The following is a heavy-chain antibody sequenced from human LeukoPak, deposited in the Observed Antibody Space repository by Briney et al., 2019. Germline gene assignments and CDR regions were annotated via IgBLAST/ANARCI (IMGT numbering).Heavy chain of an antibody. Sequence: PGGSLRLSCEVSGFSFNVYEMNWVRQAPGKGLEWVSYISSSSSYTNYADSVKGRFTISRDNAKNSLYLQMNSLRADDTAVYYCARSGSHDYWGQGTLVTVSS. D-gene: IGHD1-26*01. CDR1: GFSFNVYE. CDR2: ISSSSSYT. J-gene: IGHJ4*02. V-gene: IGHV3-11*03. CDR3: ARSGSHDY.